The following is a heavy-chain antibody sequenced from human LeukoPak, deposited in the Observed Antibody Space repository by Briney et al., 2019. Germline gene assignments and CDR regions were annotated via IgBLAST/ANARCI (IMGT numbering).Heavy chain of an antibody. Sequence: SETLSLTCAVYGGSFSGYYWSWIRQPPGKGLEWIGEINHSGSTNYNPSLKSRVTISVDTSKNQFSLKLSSVTAADTAVYYCARGRGSYPNYFDFWGQGTLVTVSS. J-gene: IGHJ4*02. V-gene: IGHV4-34*01. CDR2: INHSGST. CDR3: ARGRGSYPNYFDF. D-gene: IGHD3-16*01. CDR1: GGSFSGYY.